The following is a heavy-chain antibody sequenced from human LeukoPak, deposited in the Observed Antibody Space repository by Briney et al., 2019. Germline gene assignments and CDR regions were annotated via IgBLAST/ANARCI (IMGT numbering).Heavy chain of an antibody. J-gene: IGHJ4*02. CDR2: IGSSSSYI. Sequence: PGGSLRLSCAASGFSFSSYSMNWVRQAPGKGLEWVSSIGSSSSYIYYADSVKGRFTISRDNAKNSLYLQMNSLRAEDTAVYYCAREGILEYGDSWGPGTLVTVSS. CDR3: AREGILEYGDS. CDR1: GFSFSSYS. D-gene: IGHD4-17*01. V-gene: IGHV3-21*01.